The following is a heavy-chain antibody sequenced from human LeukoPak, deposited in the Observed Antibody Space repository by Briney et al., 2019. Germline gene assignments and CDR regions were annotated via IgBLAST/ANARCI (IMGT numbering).Heavy chain of an antibody. V-gene: IGHV3-7*04. CDR3: ARDYRRWPQAYYFDH. Sequence: GGSLRLSCAASGFPFSSYWMTWVRQAPGKGLEWVANIEQDGSEKYYVDSVKGRFTISRDNAKNSLSLQMKSLRVDDTAIYYCARDYRRWPQAYYFDHWGQGALVTVSS. CDR1: GFPFSSYW. J-gene: IGHJ4*02. CDR2: IEQDGSEK. D-gene: IGHD5-24*01.